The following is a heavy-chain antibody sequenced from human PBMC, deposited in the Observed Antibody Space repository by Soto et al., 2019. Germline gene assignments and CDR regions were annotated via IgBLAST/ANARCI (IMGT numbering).Heavy chain of an antibody. V-gene: IGHV1-8*01. Sequence: GASVKVSCKASGYTFTSYDINWVRQATGQGLEWIGWMNPNSGNTGYAQKFQGRVTMTRNTSISTAYMELSSLRSEDTAVYYCAMGCCYDMLTGYRYYYYMDVWGKGTTVTGSS. D-gene: IGHD3-9*01. CDR1: GYTFTSYD. CDR3: AMGCCYDMLTGYRYYYYMDV. CDR2: MNPNSGNT. J-gene: IGHJ6*03.